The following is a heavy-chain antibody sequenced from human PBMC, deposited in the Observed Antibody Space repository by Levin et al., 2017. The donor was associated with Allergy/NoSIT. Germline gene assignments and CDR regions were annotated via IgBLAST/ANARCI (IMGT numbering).Heavy chain of an antibody. CDR2: ISYDGSNK. V-gene: IGHV3-30*18. J-gene: IGHJ4*02. D-gene: IGHD5-18*01. CDR3: AKSSGYSYPGYFDY. CDR1: GFTFSSYG. Sequence: GESLKISCAASGFTFSSYGMHWVRQAPGKGLEWVAVISYDGSNKYYADSVKGRFTISRDNSKNTLYLQMNSLRAEDTAVYYCAKSSGYSYPGYFDYWGQGTLVTVSS.